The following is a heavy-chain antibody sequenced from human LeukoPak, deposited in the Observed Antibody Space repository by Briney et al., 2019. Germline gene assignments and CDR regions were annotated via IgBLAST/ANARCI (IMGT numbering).Heavy chain of an antibody. J-gene: IGHJ4*02. Sequence: GGSLRLSCAASGFTFSSYAMSWVRQAPGKGLEWVAVIWYDGSNKYYADSVKGRFSISRDNSKNTLSLQMNSLRAEDTAVYYCAREEGAAAAAFDYWGQGTLVTVSS. V-gene: IGHV3-33*08. CDR2: IWYDGSNK. CDR1: GFTFSSYA. D-gene: IGHD6-13*01. CDR3: AREEGAAAAAFDY.